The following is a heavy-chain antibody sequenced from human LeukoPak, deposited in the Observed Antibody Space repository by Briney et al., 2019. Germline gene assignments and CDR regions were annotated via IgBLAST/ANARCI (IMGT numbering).Heavy chain of an antibody. D-gene: IGHD5-18*01. CDR2: ISSSSAYI. CDR3: AKARQLWQEDFDY. CDR1: GFSFNGYS. V-gene: IGHV3-21*04. J-gene: IGHJ4*02. Sequence: PGGSLRLSCAASGFSFNGYSMTWVRQAPGKGLECVSSISSSSAYIYYTDSVKGRFTISRDNAKNSLYLHMNSLSAEDTAVYYCAKARQLWQEDFDYWGQGTLVTVSS.